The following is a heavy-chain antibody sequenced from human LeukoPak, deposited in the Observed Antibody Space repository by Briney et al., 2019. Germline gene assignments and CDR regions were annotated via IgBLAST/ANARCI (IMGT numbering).Heavy chain of an antibody. Sequence: GGSLRLSCAASGFTFSDSAMTWVRQVPGKGLEWVSLISSSGGNTYYADSVRGRFTISRDNSKNTLSLQMNSLRVEDTAIYYCAKDIQLSTWGLGTMVTVYS. CDR3: AKDIQLST. CDR2: ISSSGGNT. CDR1: GFTFSDSA. J-gene: IGHJ3*01. D-gene: IGHD3-16*02. V-gene: IGHV3-23*01.